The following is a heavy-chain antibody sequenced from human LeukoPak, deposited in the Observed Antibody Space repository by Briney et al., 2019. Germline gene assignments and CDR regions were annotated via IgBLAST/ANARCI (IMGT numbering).Heavy chain of an antibody. D-gene: IGHD4-11*01. J-gene: IGHJ5*02. CDR2: IYYSGST. Sequence: PSETLSLTCTVSGGSISSSSYYWGWIRQPPGKGLEWIGSIYYSGSTYYNPSLKSRVTISVDTSKNQFSLKLSSVTAADTAVYYCARIDYSNRGNWFDPWGQGTLVTVSS. V-gene: IGHV4-39*01. CDR1: GGSISSSSYY. CDR3: ARIDYSNRGNWFDP.